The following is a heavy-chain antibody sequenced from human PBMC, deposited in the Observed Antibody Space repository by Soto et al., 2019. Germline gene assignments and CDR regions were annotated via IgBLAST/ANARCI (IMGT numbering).Heavy chain of an antibody. CDR2: MKKDGSQK. Sequence: PGGSLRLSCVASGFTFSNYWMSWVRQAPGKGLEWVANMKKDGSQKYYVDSVKGRFTISRDNARNTLSLQMNSLRAEDTAVYYCARDWFDPWGQGTLVTVSS. CDR3: ARDWFDP. J-gene: IGHJ5*02. CDR1: GFTFSNYW. V-gene: IGHV3-7*01.